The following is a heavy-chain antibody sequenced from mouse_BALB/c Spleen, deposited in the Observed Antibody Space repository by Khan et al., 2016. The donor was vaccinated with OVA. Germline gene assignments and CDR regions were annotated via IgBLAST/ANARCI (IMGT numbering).Heavy chain of an antibody. J-gene: IGHJ4*01. Sequence: QIQLVQSGPELKKPGETVKISCKASGYTFTNYGMNWVKQSPGKALKWMGWINTYTGESTYADDFKGRFAFSLETSASTAYLQINNLKNEDTVTYFCARPPYFSYTLDYWGQGTSVTVSS. D-gene: IGHD2-10*01. CDR2: INTYTGES. V-gene: IGHV9-3-1*01. CDR3: ARPPYFSYTLDY. CDR1: GYTFTNYG.